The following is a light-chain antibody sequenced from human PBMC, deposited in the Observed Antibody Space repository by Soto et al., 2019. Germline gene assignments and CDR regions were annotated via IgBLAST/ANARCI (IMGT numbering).Light chain of an antibody. V-gene: IGLV4-69*01. CDR3: QTWGTGIAV. CDR1: SGHSSYG. Sequence: QSVVTQSPSASASLGASVNFTCTLSSGHSSYGIAWHQQQPEKGPRYLMKVNSDDSHRKGDGIPDRFSGSSSGAERYLTISSLQSEDEADYYCQTWGTGIAVFGGGTKLTVL. CDR2: VNSDDSH. J-gene: IGLJ2*01.